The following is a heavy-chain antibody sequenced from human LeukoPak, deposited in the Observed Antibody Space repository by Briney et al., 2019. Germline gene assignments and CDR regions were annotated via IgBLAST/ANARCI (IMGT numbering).Heavy chain of an antibody. J-gene: IGHJ6*02. CDR3: ARRVMATQYGMDV. CDR1: GYTFTGYY. V-gene: IGHV1-2*02. Sequence: GASVKVSCKASGYTFTGYYMHWVRQAPGQGLEWMGWINPNSGGTNYAQKFQGRVTMTRDTSISTAYMEPSRLRSDDTAVYYCARRVMATQYGMDVWGQGTTVTVSS. CDR2: INPNSGGT. D-gene: IGHD5-24*01.